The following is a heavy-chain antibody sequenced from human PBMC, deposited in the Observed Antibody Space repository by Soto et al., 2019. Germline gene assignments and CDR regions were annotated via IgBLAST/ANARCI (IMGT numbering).Heavy chain of an antibody. D-gene: IGHD1-7*01. J-gene: IGHJ4*02. V-gene: IGHV3-11*01. CDR1: GFTFSDYY. Sequence: QVQLVESGGGLVKPGGSLRLSCAASGFTFSDYYMSWIRQAPGKGLEWLANIYWHDDKRYNPSLEDRLTITKDTSKNQVVLAMTNMDPMDTATYYCARAYNWNYMWGQGILVTVSS. CDR2: IYWHDDKR. CDR3: ARAYNWNYM.